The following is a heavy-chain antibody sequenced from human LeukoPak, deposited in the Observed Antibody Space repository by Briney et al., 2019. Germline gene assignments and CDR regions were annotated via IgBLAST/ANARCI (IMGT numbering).Heavy chain of an antibody. Sequence: SETLSLTCAVPGYSISSGYYWGWIRQPPGKGLEWIGSIYHSGSTYYNPSLKSRVTISVDTSKNQFSLKLSSVTAADTAVYYCASRYNWNYIGYYFDYWGQGTLVTVSS. D-gene: IGHD1-7*01. CDR1: GYSISSGYY. CDR3: ASRYNWNYIGYYFDY. J-gene: IGHJ4*02. V-gene: IGHV4-38-2*01. CDR2: IYHSGST.